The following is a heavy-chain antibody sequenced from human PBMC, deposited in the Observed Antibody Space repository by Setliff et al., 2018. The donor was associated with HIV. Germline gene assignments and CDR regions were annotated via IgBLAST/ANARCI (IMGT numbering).Heavy chain of an antibody. CDR1: GGSLSGHY. Sequence: PSETLSLTCAVYGGSLSGHYWTWIRQPPGKGLEWIGEINHSGSTSYSPSLKSRVTISVDTSKNQFSLKVRSVTAADTAVYYCASRENPSGGYPKGWFDPWSQGSLVTVPQ. V-gene: IGHV4-34*01. D-gene: IGHD2-15*01. J-gene: IGHJ5*02. CDR2: INHSGST. CDR3: ASRENPSGGYPKGWFDP.